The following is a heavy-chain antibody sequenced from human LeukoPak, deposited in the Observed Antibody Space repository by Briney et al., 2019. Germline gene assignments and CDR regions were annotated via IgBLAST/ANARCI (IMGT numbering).Heavy chain of an antibody. Sequence: GGSLRLSCAASGFTFSSYEMNWVRQAPGKGLEWVSYISSSGSTIYYADSVKGRFTISRDNVKNSLYLQMNSLRAEDTAVYYCARKFKGSSVYYYMGVWGKGTTVTVSS. CDR3: ARKFKGSSVYYYMGV. CDR1: GFTFSSYE. CDR2: ISSSGSTI. D-gene: IGHD6-6*01. J-gene: IGHJ6*03. V-gene: IGHV3-48*03.